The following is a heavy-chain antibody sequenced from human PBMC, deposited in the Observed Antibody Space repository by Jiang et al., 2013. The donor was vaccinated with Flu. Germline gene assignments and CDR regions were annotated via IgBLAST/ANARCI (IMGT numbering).Heavy chain of an antibody. Sequence: NDYETAYAASVKGRFIISRDDSKNTAYLQMNSLKTEDTAVYYCIGFEHSNPSRWGQGALVSVSS. D-gene: IGHD6-6*01. J-gene: IGHJ4*02. CDR3: IGFEHSNPSR. V-gene: IGHV3-73*01. CDR2: NDYET.